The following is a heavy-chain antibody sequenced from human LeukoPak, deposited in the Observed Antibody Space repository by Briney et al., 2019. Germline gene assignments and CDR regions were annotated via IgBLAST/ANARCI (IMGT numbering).Heavy chain of an antibody. J-gene: IGHJ6*03. V-gene: IGHV3-21*01. Sequence: GGSLRLSCAASGFTFSSYSMNWVRQVPGKRLEGVSCISSSNSYIYYADSLKGRFTISRDNAKNSLYLQMNSLGAEDTAVYYCARGPDYYFYMDVWGKGTTVTVSS. CDR2: ISSSNSYI. CDR1: GFTFSSYS. CDR3: ARGPDYYFYMDV.